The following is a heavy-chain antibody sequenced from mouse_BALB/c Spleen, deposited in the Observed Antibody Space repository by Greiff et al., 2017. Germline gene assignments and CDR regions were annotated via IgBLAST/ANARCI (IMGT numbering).Heavy chain of an antibody. D-gene: IGHD4-1*01. CDR1: GFTFSDYG. CDR2: IGNLAYSI. J-gene: IGHJ3*01. CDR3: ARDQTGNAWFAY. Sequence: EVKLVESGGGLVQPGGSRKLSCAASGFTFSDYGMAWVRQAPGKGPEWVAFIGNLAYSIYYADTVTGRFTISRENAKNTLYLEMSSLRSEDTAMYYCARDQTGNAWFAYWGQGTLVTVSA. V-gene: IGHV5-15*02.